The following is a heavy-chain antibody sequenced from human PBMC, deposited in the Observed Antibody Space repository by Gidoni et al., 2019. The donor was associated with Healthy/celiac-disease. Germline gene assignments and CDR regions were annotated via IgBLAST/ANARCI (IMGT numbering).Heavy chain of an antibody. J-gene: IGHJ6*02. CDR2: INHSGST. D-gene: IGHD2-8*01. Sequence: QVQLQQWGAGLLKPSETLSLPCAVYGGSFSGYYWSWIRQPPGKGLEWIGEINHSGSTNYNPSLKSRVTISVDTSKNQFSLKLSSVTAADTAVYYCARGGVYATYGMDVWGQGTTVTVSS. CDR1: GGSFSGYY. V-gene: IGHV4-34*01. CDR3: ARGGVYATYGMDV.